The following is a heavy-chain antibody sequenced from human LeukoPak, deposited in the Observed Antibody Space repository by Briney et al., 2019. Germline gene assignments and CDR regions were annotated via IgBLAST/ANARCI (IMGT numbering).Heavy chain of an antibody. Sequence: GASVKVSCKASGYTFTSYDINWVRQATGQGLEWMGWMNPNSGNTGYAQKFQGRVTMTRNTSISTAYMELSSLRSEDTAVYYCARSEVTSIAVAGWGQGTLVTVSS. CDR1: GYTFTSYD. V-gene: IGHV1-8*01. CDR3: ARSEVTSIAVAG. CDR2: MNPNSGNT. J-gene: IGHJ4*02. D-gene: IGHD6-19*01.